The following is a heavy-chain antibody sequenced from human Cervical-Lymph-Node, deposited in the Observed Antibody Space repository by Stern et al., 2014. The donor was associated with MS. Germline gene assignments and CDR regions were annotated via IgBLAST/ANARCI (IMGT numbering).Heavy chain of an antibody. CDR1: GGSVSSGSYY. CDR2: IYYSGST. CDR3: ARMGDYLDY. D-gene: IGHD3-16*01. Sequence: DQLVESGPGLVKPSETLSLTCTVSGGSVSSGSYYWSWIRQPPGKGLEWIGYIYYSGSTNYNPSLKSRVTISVDTSKNQFSLKLSSVTAADTAVYYCARMGDYLDYWGQGTLVTVSS. V-gene: IGHV4-61*01. J-gene: IGHJ4*02.